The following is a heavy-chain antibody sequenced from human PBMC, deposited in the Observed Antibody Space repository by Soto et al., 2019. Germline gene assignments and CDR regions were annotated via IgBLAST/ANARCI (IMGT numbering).Heavy chain of an antibody. CDR2: ISSGGTTI. CDR1: GFTFSDYY. V-gene: IGHV3-11*01. D-gene: IGHD3-22*01. J-gene: IGHJ5*02. Sequence: GGSLRLSCAASGFTFSDYYMIWIRQAPGKGLEWVSYISSGGTTIYYADSVKGRFTISRDDAKNSLFLQMNSLRPEDTAVYFCATKGGGYYFQFDPWGQGTLVTVSS. CDR3: ATKGGGYYFQFDP.